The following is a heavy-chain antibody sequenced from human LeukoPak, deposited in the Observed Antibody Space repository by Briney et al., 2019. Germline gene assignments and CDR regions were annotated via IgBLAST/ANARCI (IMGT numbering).Heavy chain of an antibody. CDR3: AKDDGSGKNGMDV. CDR1: GFTFDDYA. CDR2: ISWDGGST. J-gene: IGHJ6*04. V-gene: IGHV3-43D*04. Sequence: GGSLRLSCAASGFTFDDYAMHWVRQAPGKGLEWVSLISWDGGSTYYADSVMGRFTISRDNSKNSLYLQMNSLRAEDTALYYCAKDDGSGKNGMDVWGKGTTVTVSS. D-gene: IGHD3-10*01.